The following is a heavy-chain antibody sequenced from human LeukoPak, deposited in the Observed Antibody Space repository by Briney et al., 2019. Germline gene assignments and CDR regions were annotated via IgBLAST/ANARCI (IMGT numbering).Heavy chain of an antibody. CDR2: INPNSGGT. Sequence: ASVKVSCKASGYTFTGYYMHWVRQAPGQGLQWMGWINPNSGGTNYAQKFQGRVTMTRDTSISTAYMELSRLRSDDTAVYYCARKYYYDSSGPTLDYWGQGTLVTVSS. V-gene: IGHV1-2*02. CDR3: ARKYYYDSSGPTLDY. D-gene: IGHD3-22*01. J-gene: IGHJ4*02. CDR1: GYTFTGYY.